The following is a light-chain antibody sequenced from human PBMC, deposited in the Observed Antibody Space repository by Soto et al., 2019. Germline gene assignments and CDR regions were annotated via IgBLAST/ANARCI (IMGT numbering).Light chain of an antibody. CDR3: SSYTSSSTWV. V-gene: IGLV2-14*01. J-gene: IGLJ3*02. CDR1: SSDVGGYNY. Sequence: QSALTQPASVSGSPGQSITISCTGTSSDVGGYNYVSWYQQHPGKAPKLMIYEVSNRPSGVSNRFSGSKSGNTASLTVFGLQAEDEADYYCSSYTSSSTWVFGGGTQLTV. CDR2: EVS.